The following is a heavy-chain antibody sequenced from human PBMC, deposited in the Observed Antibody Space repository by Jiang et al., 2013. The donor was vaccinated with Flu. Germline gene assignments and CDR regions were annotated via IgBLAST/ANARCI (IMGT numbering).Heavy chain of an antibody. CDR1: GYSFANYW. CDR2: IYPGDSDT. Sequence: SGYSFANYWIGWVXQMPGKAGVDGIIYPGDSDTRYSPSFQGQVTIPADKSISTAYLQWSSLKASDTAMYYCARLGYSSSWYAGDPYFDYWGQGTLVTVSS. D-gene: IGHD6-13*01. V-gene: IGHV5-51*01. CDR3: ARLGYSSSWYAGDPYFDY. J-gene: IGHJ4*02.